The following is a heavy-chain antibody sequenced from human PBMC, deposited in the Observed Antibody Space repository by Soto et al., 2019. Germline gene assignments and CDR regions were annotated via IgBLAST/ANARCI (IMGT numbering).Heavy chain of an antibody. J-gene: IGHJ4*02. V-gene: IGHV4-4*02. D-gene: IGHD6-19*01. CDR1: GGSISSRHW. CDR3: ARLPDYSSDWYRDH. Sequence: QGQLQESGPGLVKPSGTLSLTCAVSGGSISSRHWWSWVRQPPGKGLEWIGEIYHTGSTNDNPSLNSRVTISVDESNSQFSLKLISVTAADTAVYYCARLPDYSSDWYRDHWGQGTLVTVSS. CDR2: IYHTGST.